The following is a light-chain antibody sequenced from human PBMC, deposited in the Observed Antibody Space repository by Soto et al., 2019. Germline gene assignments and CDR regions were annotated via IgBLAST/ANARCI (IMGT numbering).Light chain of an antibody. CDR1: SSNIGAGYD. V-gene: IGLV1-40*01. CDR3: QAYDSSLSGYV. Sequence: QSGLTQPPSVSMAPGQRVTISCSGRSSNIGAGYDVHWYQQVPGTAPKLLIYVNSNRPSGVPDRFSGTKSGTSASLAITGLQAEDEADYYCQAYDSSLSGYVFGTGTKVTAL. CDR2: VNS. J-gene: IGLJ1*01.